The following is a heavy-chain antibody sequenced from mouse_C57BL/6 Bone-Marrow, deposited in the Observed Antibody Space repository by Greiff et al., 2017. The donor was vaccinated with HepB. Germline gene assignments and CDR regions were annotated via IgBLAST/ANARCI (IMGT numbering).Heavy chain of an antibody. J-gene: IGHJ3*01. Sequence: QVQLQQPGAELVRPGSSVKLSCKASGYTFTSYWMDWVKQSPGQGLEWIGNIDPSDSETHYNQKFKDKATLTVDKSSSTAYMQLSSLTSEDSAVYYCARFTTVEFAYWGQGTLVTVSA. D-gene: IGHD1-1*01. V-gene: IGHV1-61*01. CDR2: IDPSDSET. CDR1: GYTFTSYW. CDR3: ARFTTVEFAY.